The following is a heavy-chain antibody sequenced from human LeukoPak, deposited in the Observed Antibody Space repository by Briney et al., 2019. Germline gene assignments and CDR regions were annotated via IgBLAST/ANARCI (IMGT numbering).Heavy chain of an antibody. CDR2: IYYGGST. Sequence: SVTLSLTCTVSGGSISSYYWSWIRQPPGKGLEWIGYIYYGGSTNYNPSLKSRVTISVDTSKNQFSLKVSSVTAADTAVYYCARDGGRYNDFYHWGQGTLVTVSS. CDR3: ARDGGRYNDFYH. J-gene: IGHJ4*02. V-gene: IGHV4-59*01. D-gene: IGHD3-10*01. CDR1: GGSISSYY.